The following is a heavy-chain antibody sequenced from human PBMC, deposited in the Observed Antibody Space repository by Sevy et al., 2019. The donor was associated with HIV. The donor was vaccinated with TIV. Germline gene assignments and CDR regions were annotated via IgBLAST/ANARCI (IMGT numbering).Heavy chain of an antibody. CDR2: IKKDGSEK. D-gene: IGHD2-2*01. J-gene: IGHJ3*02. CDR1: GFTFSNYW. Sequence: GGSLRLSCAASGFTFSNYWMSWVRQAPGKGLEWVASIKKDGSEKYYVDSVKGRFTISRDNAKNSLYLQINSLRPEDTAVYYCARRLKGVVSLYDTFDMWGQGTKVTVS. V-gene: IGHV3-7*01. CDR3: ARRLKGVVSLYDTFDM.